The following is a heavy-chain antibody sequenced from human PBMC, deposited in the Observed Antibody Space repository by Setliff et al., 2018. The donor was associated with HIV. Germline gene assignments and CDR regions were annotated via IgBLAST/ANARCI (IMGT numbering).Heavy chain of an antibody. CDR1: GGSISSGTSY. Sequence: KPSETLSLTCTVSGGSISSGTSYWSWIRQPAEKGPEWIGRIYTSGSTNYNPSLKSRVSISVDTSKNRFSLKLSSVTAADTAVYYCARETYDYVWGTYRYRPRHFDYWGQGTLVTVSS. CDR3: ARETYDYVWGTYRYRPRHFDY. D-gene: IGHD3-16*02. J-gene: IGHJ4*02. V-gene: IGHV4-61*02. CDR2: IYTSGST.